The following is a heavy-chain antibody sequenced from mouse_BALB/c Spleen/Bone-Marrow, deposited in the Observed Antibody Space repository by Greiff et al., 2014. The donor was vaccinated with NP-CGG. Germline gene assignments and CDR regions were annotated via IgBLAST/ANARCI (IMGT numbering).Heavy chain of an antibody. CDR1: GYTFTSYI. V-gene: IGHV1-14*01. CDR3: ARGGGHYFDY. J-gene: IGHJ2*01. Sequence: VQLKESGPELVKPGASVKMSCKASGYTFTSYILHWVKQKPGQGLEWIGYINPYNDGTEYNEKFKGKATLTSDKFSSATYMELSSLTSEDSAVYYCARGGGHYFDYWGQGTTLTVSS. CDR2: INPYNDGT.